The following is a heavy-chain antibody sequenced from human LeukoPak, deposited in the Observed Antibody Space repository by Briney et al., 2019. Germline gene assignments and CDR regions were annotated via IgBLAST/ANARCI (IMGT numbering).Heavy chain of an antibody. CDR1: GGSISSSSYY. D-gene: IGHD5-18*01. CDR2: IYYSGST. J-gene: IGHJ4*02. V-gene: IGHV4-39*02. CDR3: AKDPRIQLWLGYDFDY. Sequence: SETLSLTCTVSGGSISSSSYYWGWIRQPPGKGLEWIGSIYYSGSTYYNPSLKSRVTISVDTSKNQFSLKLSSVTAADTAVYYCAKDPRIQLWLGYDFDYWGQGTLVTVSS.